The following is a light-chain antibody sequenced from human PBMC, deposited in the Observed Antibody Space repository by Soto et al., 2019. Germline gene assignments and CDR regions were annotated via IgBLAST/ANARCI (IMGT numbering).Light chain of an antibody. CDR2: GNN. CDR1: SSNIGAGYD. Sequence: QSVLTQPPSVSGVPGQRVTISCTGSSSNIGAGYDVHWYQHLPGTAPKLLIYGNNNRPSGVPDRFSGSKSGTSASLAITGLQAEDEADYYCQSYDSSLTVVFGGGTKLTVL. J-gene: IGLJ2*01. CDR3: QSYDSSLTVV. V-gene: IGLV1-40*01.